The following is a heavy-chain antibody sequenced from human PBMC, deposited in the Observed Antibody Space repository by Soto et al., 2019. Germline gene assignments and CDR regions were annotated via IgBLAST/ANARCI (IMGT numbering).Heavy chain of an antibody. V-gene: IGHV4-30-4*01. CDR3: ASAGSITMVVY. D-gene: IGHD3-10*01. CDR2: IYYSGST. CDR1: GGSISSGDYY. J-gene: IGHJ4*02. Sequence: SETLSLTCTVSGGSISSGDYYWSWIRQPPGKGLEWIGYIYYSGSTYYNPSLKSRVTISVDTSKNQFSLKLSSVTAADTAVYYCASAGSITMVVYWGQGTLVTVS.